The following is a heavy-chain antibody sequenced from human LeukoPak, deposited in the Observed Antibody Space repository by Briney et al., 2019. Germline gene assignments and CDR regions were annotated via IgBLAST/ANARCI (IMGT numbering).Heavy chain of an antibody. J-gene: IGHJ4*02. D-gene: IGHD5-18*01. CDR1: GYTFTSYD. Sequence: ASVKVSCKASGYTFTSYDINWVRQATGQGLEWMGWMNPNSGNTGYAQKFQGRVTITTDESTSTAYMELSSLRSEDTAVYYCARDRGYSYGVYFDYWGRGTLVTVSS. CDR3: ARDRGYSYGVYFDY. CDR2: MNPNSGNT. V-gene: IGHV1-8*01.